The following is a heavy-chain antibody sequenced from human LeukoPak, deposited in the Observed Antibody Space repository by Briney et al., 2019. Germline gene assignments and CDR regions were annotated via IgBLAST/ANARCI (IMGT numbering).Heavy chain of an antibody. V-gene: IGHV4-59*01. Sequence: SETLSLTCTVSGDSINNYYWSWIRQPPGKGLEWIGYVSYSGAPDSNPSLKSRVTISLDTSKNQFSLKLSSVTAADTAVYYCARLTKRNDPFAIWGQGTMVTVSS. CDR1: GDSINNYY. J-gene: IGHJ3*02. CDR3: ARLTKRNDPFAI. CDR2: VSYSGAP. D-gene: IGHD1-14*01.